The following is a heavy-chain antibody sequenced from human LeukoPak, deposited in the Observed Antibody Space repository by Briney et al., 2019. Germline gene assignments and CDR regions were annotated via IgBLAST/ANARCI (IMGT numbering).Heavy chain of an antibody. Sequence: GASVKVSCKASGGTFSSYAISWVRQAPGQGLEWMGRIIPILGIANYAQKFQGRVTITADKSTSTAYMELSSLRSEDTAVYYCARVLHSGSYDEWNFQHWGQGTLVTVSS. D-gene: IGHD1-26*01. CDR2: IIPILGIA. J-gene: IGHJ1*01. CDR1: GGTFSSYA. V-gene: IGHV1-69*04. CDR3: ARVLHSGSYDEWNFQH.